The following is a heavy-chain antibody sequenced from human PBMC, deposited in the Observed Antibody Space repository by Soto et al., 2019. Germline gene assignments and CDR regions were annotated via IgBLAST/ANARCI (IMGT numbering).Heavy chain of an antibody. V-gene: IGHV6-1*01. CDR2: TYYRSEWSN. D-gene: IGHD6-13*01. CDR3: ARGAVASARLCDY. CDR1: GDSVSRSSAT. Sequence: QVHLQPSGPGLVTPSQNLSLTCAISGDSVSRSSATRNWIRQSPSRGLEWLGRTYYRSEWSNDYAASVKSRITLNPDTSKHQFSLRLNSVTPEDTAVYYCARGAVASARLCDYWGQGTLVAVSS. J-gene: IGHJ4*02.